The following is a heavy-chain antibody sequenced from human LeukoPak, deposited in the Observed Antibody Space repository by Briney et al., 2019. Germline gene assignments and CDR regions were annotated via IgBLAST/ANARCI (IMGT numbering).Heavy chain of an antibody. CDR1: EFTFSSYW. CDR3: AKDHYYYDSSGYMSIFSDY. V-gene: IGHV3-30*02. Sequence: GGSLRLSCEASEFTFSSYWMHWVRQAPGKGLEWVAFIRYDGSNKYYADSVKGRFTISRDNSKNTLYLQMNSLRAEDTAVYYCAKDHYYYDSSGYMSIFSDYWGQGTLVTVSS. J-gene: IGHJ4*02. D-gene: IGHD3-22*01. CDR2: IRYDGSNK.